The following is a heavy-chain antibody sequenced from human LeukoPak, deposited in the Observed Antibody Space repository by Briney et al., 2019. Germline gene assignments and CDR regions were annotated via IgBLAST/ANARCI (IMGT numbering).Heavy chain of an antibody. CDR1: GGSFSGYY. CDR2: INHSGST. V-gene: IGHV4-34*01. CDR3: ARGVLWFGEYYFDY. Sequence: SETLSLTCAVYGGSFSGYYWSWIRQPPGKGLEWIGEINHSGSTNYNPSLKSRVTISVDTSKNQFSLKLSSVTAADTAVYYCARGVLWFGEYYFDYWGQGTLVTVSS. D-gene: IGHD3-10*01. J-gene: IGHJ4*02.